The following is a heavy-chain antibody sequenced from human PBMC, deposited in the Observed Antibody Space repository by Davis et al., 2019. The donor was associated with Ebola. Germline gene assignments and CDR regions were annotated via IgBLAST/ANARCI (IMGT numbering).Heavy chain of an antibody. J-gene: IGHJ4*02. CDR2: ISYDGSNK. CDR3: AKDIGAARRGEEVY. CDR1: GFTFSSYG. Sequence: GESLKISCAASGFTFSSYGMHWVRQAPGKGLEWVAVISYDGSNKYYADSVKGRFTISRDNSKNTLYLQMNSLRAEDTALYYCAKDIGAARRGEEVYWGQGTLVTVSS. V-gene: IGHV3-30*18. D-gene: IGHD6-6*01.